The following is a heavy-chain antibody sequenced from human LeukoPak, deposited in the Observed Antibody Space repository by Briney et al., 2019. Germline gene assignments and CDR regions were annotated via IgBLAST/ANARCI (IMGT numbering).Heavy chain of an antibody. Sequence: SETLSLTCTVSGYSISSGYYWGWIRQPPGKGLEWIGSIYHSGSAYYNPSLKSRVTISVDTSKNQFSLKLSSVTAADTAVYYCARGPVPAAMDWFDPWGQGNLVTVSS. D-gene: IGHD2-2*01. CDR3: ARGPVPAAMDWFDP. V-gene: IGHV4-38-2*02. CDR1: GYSISSGYY. J-gene: IGHJ5*02. CDR2: IYHSGSA.